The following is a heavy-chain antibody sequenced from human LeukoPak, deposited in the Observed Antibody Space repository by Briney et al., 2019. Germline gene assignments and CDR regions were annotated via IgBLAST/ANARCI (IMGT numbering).Heavy chain of an antibody. CDR3: ATLDSSGWFPGAFDI. CDR1: GGSISSYY. Sequence: SETLSLTCTVSGGSISSYYWSWIRQPPGKGLEWIGYIYYSGSTNYNPSLKSRVTISVDTSKNQFYLKLSSVTAADTAVYYCATLDSSGWFPGAFDIWGQGTMVTVSS. J-gene: IGHJ3*02. CDR2: IYYSGST. D-gene: IGHD6-19*01. V-gene: IGHV4-59*08.